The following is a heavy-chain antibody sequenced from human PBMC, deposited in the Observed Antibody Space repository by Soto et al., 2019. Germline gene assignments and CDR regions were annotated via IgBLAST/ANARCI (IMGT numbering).Heavy chain of an antibody. Sequence: ASVKVSCKASGYTFTGYYIHWVREAPGQGLEWMGWINPQTGGTSYAQKFQGGVTLSRDTSINTAYLELSRLRFDDAAVYFCARERYQVISDGMDVWGQGTTVTVSS. D-gene: IGHD2-2*01. CDR1: GYTFTGYY. CDR3: ARERYQVISDGMDV. CDR2: INPQTGGT. J-gene: IGHJ6*02. V-gene: IGHV1-2*02.